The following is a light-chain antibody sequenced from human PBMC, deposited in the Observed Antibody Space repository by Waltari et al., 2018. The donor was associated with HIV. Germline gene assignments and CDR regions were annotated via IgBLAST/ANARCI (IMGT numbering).Light chain of an antibody. CDR1: SLRSYY. Sequence: SSELTQDPAVSVALGQTVRITCQGDSLRSYYASWSQLKPGQAPLLVIYGKTNRPSGIPDRFSGSSSGNTASLTITGAQAEDEADYFCSSRDTSGDHVVFGGGTKLTVL. CDR2: GKT. V-gene: IGLV3-19*01. J-gene: IGLJ2*01. CDR3: SSRDTSGDHVV.